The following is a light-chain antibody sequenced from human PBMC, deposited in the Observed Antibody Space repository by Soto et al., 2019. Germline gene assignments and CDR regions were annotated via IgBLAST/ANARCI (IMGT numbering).Light chain of an antibody. Sequence: EIVLTQSPATLSLSPGERATLSYRASQSVGSSYLAWYQQKPGQAPRVLIYGASTRATGIPARFSGSGSGTEFTLTITSLQSEDFAVYYCQQYNNWPRTFGQGTKV. J-gene: IGKJ1*01. V-gene: IGKV3-15*01. CDR1: QSVGSSY. CDR2: GAS. CDR3: QQYNNWPRT.